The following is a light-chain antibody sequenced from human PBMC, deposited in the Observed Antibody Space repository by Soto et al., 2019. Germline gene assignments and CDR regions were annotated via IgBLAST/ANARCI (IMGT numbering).Light chain of an antibody. J-gene: IGKJ1*01. Sequence: EIVLTQSPATLSLSPGAKATLSCRACPSVSSYLAWYQQKPGQAPRLLIYDASIRATGIPARFSGTGPETDFTPTITSPEPEDGAVYYCQPRSNWPWTFGQGTKVEIK. CDR3: QPRSNWPWT. V-gene: IGKV3-11*01. CDR2: DAS. CDR1: PSVSSY.